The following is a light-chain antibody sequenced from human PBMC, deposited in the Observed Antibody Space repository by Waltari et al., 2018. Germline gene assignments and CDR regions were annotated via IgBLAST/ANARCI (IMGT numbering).Light chain of an antibody. J-gene: IGKJ2*01. CDR3: LQYYSTPLT. CDR2: WAS. CDR1: QSVLYSSNNKNY. V-gene: IGKV4-1*01. Sequence: DIVMTQSPDSLAVSLGERATINCKSSQSVLYSSNNKNYLAWYQQKPGQPPKLLIYWASTRESGFPDRFSGSGSGTDFTLTISSLQAEDVAVYYCLQYYSTPLTFGQGTKLEIK.